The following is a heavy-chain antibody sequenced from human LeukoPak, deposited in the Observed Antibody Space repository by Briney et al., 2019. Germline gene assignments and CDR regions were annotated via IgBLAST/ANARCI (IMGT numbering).Heavy chain of an antibody. CDR1: GYTITSYC. D-gene: IGHD7-27*01. J-gene: IGHJ5*02. V-gene: IGHV7-4-1*02. CDR3: ARANWGSKGWFDP. CDR2: INTNTGNP. Sequence: ASVKVSCKASGYTITSYCISWVRQAPGQRLEWMGWINTNTGNPTYAQGFTGRFVFSLDTSVSTAYLQISSLKAEDTAVYYCARANWGSKGWFDPWGQGTLVTVSS.